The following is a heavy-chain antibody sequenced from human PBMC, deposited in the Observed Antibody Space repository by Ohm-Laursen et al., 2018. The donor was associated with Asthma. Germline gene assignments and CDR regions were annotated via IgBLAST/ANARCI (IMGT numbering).Heavy chain of an antibody. Sequence: GASVKVSCKASGYTFTSYYMHWVRQAPGQGLEWMGIINPSGGSTSYAQKFQGRVTMTRDTSTSTVYMELSSLRSEDTAVYYCASSGLRGFHYYYYYGMDVWGQGTTVTVSS. CDR3: ASSGLRGFHYYYYYGMDV. D-gene: IGHD3-10*01. CDR1: GYTFTSYY. CDR2: INPSGGST. J-gene: IGHJ6*02. V-gene: IGHV1-46*01.